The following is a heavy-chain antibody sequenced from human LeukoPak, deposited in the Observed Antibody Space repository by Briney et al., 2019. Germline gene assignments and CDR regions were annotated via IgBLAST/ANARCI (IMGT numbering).Heavy chain of an antibody. Sequence: PGGSLRLSCATSGFTFSNYEMNWVRQAPGKGLEWLSYIGTGGRSIDYAYFVKGRFTICRDDVKNSLDLQMDSLRAEETSVYYCARDEAGATVSFDYWGQGAQVTVSS. CDR3: ARDEAGATVSFDY. J-gene: IGHJ4*02. V-gene: IGHV3-48*03. D-gene: IGHD1-26*01. CDR2: IGTGGRSI. CDR1: GFTFSNYE.